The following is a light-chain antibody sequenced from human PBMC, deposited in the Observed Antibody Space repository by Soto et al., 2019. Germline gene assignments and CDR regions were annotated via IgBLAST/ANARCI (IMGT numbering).Light chain of an antibody. CDR2: DVT. J-gene: IGLJ2*01. V-gene: IGLV2-14*01. CDR3: SSYSGSTTHIL. CDR1: SSDIGGYNY. Sequence: QSVLTQPASVSGSPGQSITISCTGSSSDIGGYNYVSWFQQHPGKAPKLIIYDVTYRPSGLSYRSSASKSGSTASLTISGLQPEDEYDYYCSSYSGSTTHILFGGGTKVTVL.